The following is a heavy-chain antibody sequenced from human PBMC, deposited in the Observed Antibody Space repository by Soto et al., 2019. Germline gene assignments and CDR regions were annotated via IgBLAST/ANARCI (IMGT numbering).Heavy chain of an antibody. CDR1: GFTFSNAW. V-gene: IGHV3-15*01. D-gene: IGHD6-19*01. J-gene: IGHJ3*02. CDR3: TTSWAIAVAGIVAFDI. Sequence: EVQLVESGGGLVKPGGSLRLSCAASGFTFSNAWMSWVRQAPGKGLEWVGRIKSKTDGGTTDYAAPVKGRFTISRDDSKNTLYLPMNSLKTEDTAVYYCTTSWAIAVAGIVAFDIWGQGTMVTVSS. CDR2: IKSKTDGGTT.